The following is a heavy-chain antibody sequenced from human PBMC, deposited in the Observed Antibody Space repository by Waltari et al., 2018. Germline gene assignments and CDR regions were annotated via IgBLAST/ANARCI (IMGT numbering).Heavy chain of an antibody. V-gene: IGHV4-59*01. CDR1: GGSISSYY. D-gene: IGHD3-10*01. Sequence: QAQLQESGPGLVKPSETLSLTCTVSGGSISSYYWCWIRQPPGKGLEWIGYIYYSGSTNYNPSLKSRVTISVDTSKNQFSLKLSSVTAADTAVYYCARVSGKWLFADVWGQGTTVTVSS. CDR2: IYYSGST. CDR3: ARVSGKWLFADV. J-gene: IGHJ6*02.